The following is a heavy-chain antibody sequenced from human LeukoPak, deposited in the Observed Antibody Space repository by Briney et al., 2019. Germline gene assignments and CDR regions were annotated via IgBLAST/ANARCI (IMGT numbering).Heavy chain of an antibody. CDR2: ISYDGSNK. Sequence: GGSLRLSCAASGFTFSSYAMHWVRQAPGKGLEWVAVISYDGSNKYYADSVKGRFTISRDNSKNTLYLQMNSLRAEDTAVYYCARDGEAVDTAMVGWGQGTLVTVSS. D-gene: IGHD5-18*01. J-gene: IGHJ4*02. CDR1: GFTFSSYA. CDR3: ARDGEAVDTAMVG. V-gene: IGHV3-30-3*01.